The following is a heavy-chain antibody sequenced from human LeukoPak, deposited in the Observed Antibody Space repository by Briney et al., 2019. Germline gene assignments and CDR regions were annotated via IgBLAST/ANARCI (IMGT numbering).Heavy chain of an antibody. CDR3: ARDSIYCTNGVCYYMDV. D-gene: IGHD2-8*01. Sequence: GRSLRLSCAASGFTFSGYAMHWVRQAPGKGLEWVAVISYDGSNKYYADSVKGRFTISRDNSKNTLYLQMNSLRAEDTAVYYCARDSIYCTNGVCYYMDVWGKGTTVTVSS. CDR1: GFTFSGYA. CDR2: ISYDGSNK. V-gene: IGHV3-30*04. J-gene: IGHJ6*03.